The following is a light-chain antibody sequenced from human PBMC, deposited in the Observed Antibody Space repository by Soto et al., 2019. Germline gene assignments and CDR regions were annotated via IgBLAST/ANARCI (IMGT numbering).Light chain of an antibody. CDR2: GTS. CDR1: QSVSSSY. V-gene: IGKV3-20*01. CDR3: QQYGSSSWT. Sequence: EILLTQSPGTLSLSPGERATLSCRASQSVSSSYLAWYQQKPGQAPRLLIYGTSSRATAIPDRFSGSRSGTDFTLTISRLEPEDFAVYYCQQYGSSSWTFGQGTKV. J-gene: IGKJ1*01.